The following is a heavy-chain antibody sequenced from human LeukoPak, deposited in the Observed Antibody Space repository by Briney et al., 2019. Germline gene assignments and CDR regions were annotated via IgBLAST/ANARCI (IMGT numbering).Heavy chain of an antibody. CDR1: GFTFSSYS. Sequence: GGSLRLSCAASGFTFSSYSMNWVRQAPGKGLEWVGRIKSKTDGGTTDYAAPVKGRFTISRDDSKNTLYLQMNSLKTEDTAVYYCTTDHRPRAYYDYVWGSYRYPALYWGQGTLVTVSS. CDR2: IKSKTDGGTT. J-gene: IGHJ4*02. D-gene: IGHD3-16*02. CDR3: TTDHRPRAYYDYVWGSYRYPALY. V-gene: IGHV3-15*01.